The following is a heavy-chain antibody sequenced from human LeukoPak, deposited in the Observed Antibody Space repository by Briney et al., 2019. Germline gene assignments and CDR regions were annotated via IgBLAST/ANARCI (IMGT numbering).Heavy chain of an antibody. Sequence: GGSLRLSCAASGFTFDDYGMSWVRQAPGKGLEGVSGINWNGGSTGYADSVKGRFTISRDNAKNSLDLQMNSLRAEDTALYYCARDTGWELPLRGSFDYWGQGTLVTVSS. J-gene: IGHJ4*02. CDR2: INWNGGST. V-gene: IGHV3-20*04. CDR3: ARDTGWELPLRGSFDY. D-gene: IGHD1-26*01. CDR1: GFTFDDYG.